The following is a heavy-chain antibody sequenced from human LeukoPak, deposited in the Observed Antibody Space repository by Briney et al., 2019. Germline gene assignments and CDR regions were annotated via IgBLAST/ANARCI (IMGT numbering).Heavy chain of an antibody. D-gene: IGHD3-22*01. CDR3: ARDAYYDSSGYYYDY. V-gene: IGHV1-2*06. CDR2: INPNSGGT. CDR1: GYTFTGYY. J-gene: IGHJ4*02. Sequence: ASVKVSCKASGYTFTGYYMHWVRQAPGQGLEWMGRINPNSGGTNYAQKFQGRVTMTRYTSISTAYMELSRLRSDDTAVYYCARDAYYDSSGYYYDYWGQGTLVTVSS.